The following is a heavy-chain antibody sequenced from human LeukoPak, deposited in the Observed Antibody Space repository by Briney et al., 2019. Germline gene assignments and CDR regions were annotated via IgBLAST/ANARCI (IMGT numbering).Heavy chain of an antibody. V-gene: IGHV3-74*01. CDR2: INSDGRST. CDR3: ARVTIFGVVATFDY. D-gene: IGHD3-3*01. J-gene: IGHJ4*02. CDR1: GFTFSSYW. Sequence: GGSLRLSCAASGFTFSSYWMHWVRQAPGKGLVWVSRINSDGRSTSYADSVKGRFTISRDSARNTLYLQMNSLRAEDTAVYYCARVTIFGVVATFDYWGQGTLVTVSS.